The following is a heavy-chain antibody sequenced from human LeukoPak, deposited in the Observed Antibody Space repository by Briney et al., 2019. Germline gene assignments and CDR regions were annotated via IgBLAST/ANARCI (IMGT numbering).Heavy chain of an antibody. CDR2: IYYSGNT. J-gene: IGHJ4*02. Sequence: SETLSLTCTVSGGSISSSSYYWGWIRQPPGKGLEWIGSIYYSGNTYYNPSLKSRVTISVDTSKNQFSLKLSSVTAADTAVYYCASEVATSRGVDYWGQGTLVTVSS. CDR1: GGSISSSSYY. D-gene: IGHD5-12*01. V-gene: IGHV4-39*07. CDR3: ASEVATSRGVDY.